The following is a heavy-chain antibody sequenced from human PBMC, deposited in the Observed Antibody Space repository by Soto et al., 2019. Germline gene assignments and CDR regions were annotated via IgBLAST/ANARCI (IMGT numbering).Heavy chain of an antibody. Sequence: QVQLVQSGAEVKKPGSSVKVSCKASGGSLSNYGISWVRQAPGQGLEWMGGIIPVFGTANYAQKFQGRVTITADESTNIVYMDVTSLRSVDTAVYYCARGDATKIVVTTYYAMDVWGQGPTVTVSS. CDR3: ARGDATKIVVTTYYAMDV. V-gene: IGHV1-69*12. J-gene: IGHJ6*02. D-gene: IGHD4-17*01. CDR2: IIPVFGTA. CDR1: GGSLSNYG.